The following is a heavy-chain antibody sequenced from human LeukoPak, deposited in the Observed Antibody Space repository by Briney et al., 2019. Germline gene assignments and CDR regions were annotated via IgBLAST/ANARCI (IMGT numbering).Heavy chain of an antibody. V-gene: IGHV4-34*01. CDR3: ASLTGAFDI. CDR2: INHSGST. J-gene: IGHJ3*02. Sequence: SETLSLTCAVYGGSFSGYYWSWIRQPPGKGPEWIGEINHSGSTNYNPSLKSRVTISVDTSKNQFSLKLSSVTAADTAVYYCASLTGAFDIWGQGTMVTVSS. CDR1: GGSFSGYY. D-gene: IGHD1-14*01.